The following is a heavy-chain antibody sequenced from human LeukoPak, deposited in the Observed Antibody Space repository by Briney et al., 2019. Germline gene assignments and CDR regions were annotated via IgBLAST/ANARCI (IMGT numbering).Heavy chain of an antibody. CDR3: ARRREFCSGGSCYSRRFDY. CDR1: GGSFSGYY. V-gene: IGHV4-34*01. Sequence: PSETLSLTCAVYGGSFSGYYWSWIRQPPGKGLEWIGEINHSGSTNYNPSLKSRVTISVDTSKNQFSLKLSSVTAADTAVYYCARRREFCSGGSCYSRRFDYWGQGTLVTVSS. J-gene: IGHJ4*02. D-gene: IGHD2-15*01. CDR2: INHSGST.